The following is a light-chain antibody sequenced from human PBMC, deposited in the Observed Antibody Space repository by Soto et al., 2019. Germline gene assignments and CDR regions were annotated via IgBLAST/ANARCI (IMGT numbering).Light chain of an antibody. Sequence: ETVLTQSPGTLSLSPGERATLSCRASQTIRSNSLAWYRQTPGQAPRLLIYGESNRATGIADRFSGSGSGTDFTLIISRMEPEEFALYYCQQDGSSPWTFGQGTKVEIK. J-gene: IGKJ1*01. CDR3: QQDGSSPWT. V-gene: IGKV3-20*01. CDR1: QTIRSNS. CDR2: GES.